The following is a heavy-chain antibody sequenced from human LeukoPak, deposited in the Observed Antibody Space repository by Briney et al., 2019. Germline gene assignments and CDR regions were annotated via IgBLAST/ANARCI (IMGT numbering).Heavy chain of an antibody. Sequence: SETLSLTCAVSGGSISSGGYSWSWIRQPPGKGLEWIGYIYYSGSTYYNPSLKSRVTISVDTSKNQFSLKLSSVTAADTAVYYCARGSGYDYAFDIWGQGTMVTVSS. V-gene: IGHV4-30-4*07. J-gene: IGHJ3*02. D-gene: IGHD5-12*01. CDR3: ARGSGYDYAFDI. CDR1: GGSISSGGYS. CDR2: IYYSGST.